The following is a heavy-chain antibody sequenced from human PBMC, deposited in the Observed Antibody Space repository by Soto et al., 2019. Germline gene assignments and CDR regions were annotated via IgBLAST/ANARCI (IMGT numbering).Heavy chain of an antibody. CDR3: ARHFSVDYLDY. Sequence: PSETLSLTCTVSGCSISDDTYYWCWILQPPGKGLEWIGSIYYSGTTYYNPSLKSRVTISVDRSKNQFSLKLSSVTAADTAVYYCARHFSVDYLDYRGQGALVPVSS. J-gene: IGHJ4*02. CDR2: IYYSGTT. CDR1: GCSISDDTYY. V-gene: IGHV4-39*01.